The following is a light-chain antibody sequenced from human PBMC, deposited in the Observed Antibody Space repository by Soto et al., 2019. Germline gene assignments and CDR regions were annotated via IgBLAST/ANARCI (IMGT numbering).Light chain of an antibody. CDR2: AAS. CDR3: QQYNNWPYT. Sequence: EIVLTHSPATLSVSPGERATLSCRASQSVGSNLAWYQQRPGQPPRLLIYAASTRATDIPARFSGGGSGTEFTLTISSLQSEDFAVYYCQQYNNWPYTFGQGTKLQIK. CDR1: QSVGSN. V-gene: IGKV3-15*01. J-gene: IGKJ2*01.